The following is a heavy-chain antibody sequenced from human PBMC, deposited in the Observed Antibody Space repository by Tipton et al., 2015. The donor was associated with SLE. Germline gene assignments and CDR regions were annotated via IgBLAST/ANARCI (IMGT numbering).Heavy chain of an antibody. CDR3: ARHDPGLISYYFDY. CDR1: GGSFSGYY. Sequence: TLSLTCAVYGGSFSGYYWSWIRQPPGKGLEWIGEINHRGSTNYNPSLKSRVTISVDTPKNKFSLKLSSVPAADTAVYYCARHDPGLISYYFDYWGQGTLVTVSS. V-gene: IGHV4-34*01. D-gene: IGHD3-16*01. J-gene: IGHJ4*02. CDR2: INHRGST.